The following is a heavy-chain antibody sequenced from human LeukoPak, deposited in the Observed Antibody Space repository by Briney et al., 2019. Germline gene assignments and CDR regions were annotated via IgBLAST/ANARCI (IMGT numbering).Heavy chain of an antibody. CDR3: ARLPDYGDYVFDY. V-gene: IGHV1-8*01. J-gene: IGHJ4*02. CDR1: GYTFTSYD. Sequence: ASVKVSCKASGYTFTSYDINWVRQATGQGLEWMGWMNPNSGNTGYAQKFQGRVTMTRNTSVSTAYMELSSLRSEDTAVYYCARLPDYGDYVFDYWGQGTLVTVSS. D-gene: IGHD4-17*01. CDR2: MNPNSGNT.